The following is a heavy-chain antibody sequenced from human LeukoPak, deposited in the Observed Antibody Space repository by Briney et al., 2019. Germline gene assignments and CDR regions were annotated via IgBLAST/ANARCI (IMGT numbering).Heavy chain of an antibody. Sequence: PGGSLRLSCAASGFIFDDYTIHWVRQAPGKGLEWVSLISWDGGSTYYADSVKGRFTISRDNSKNSLYLQMNSLRTEDTALYYCAKGGGDSSGYFCDYWGQGTLVTVSS. CDR1: GFIFDDYT. V-gene: IGHV3-43*01. CDR3: AKGGGDSSGYFCDY. CDR2: ISWDGGST. J-gene: IGHJ4*02. D-gene: IGHD3-22*01.